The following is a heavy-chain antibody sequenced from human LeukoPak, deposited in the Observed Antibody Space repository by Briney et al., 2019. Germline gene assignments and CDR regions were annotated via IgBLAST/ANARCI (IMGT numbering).Heavy chain of an antibody. CDR1: GFSFSTYG. CDR2: VSSSGETT. CDR3: AKVPRGAGTPSGY. V-gene: IGHV3-23*01. D-gene: IGHD3-3*01. J-gene: IGHJ4*02. Sequence: GSLRLSCVGSGFSFSTYGMTWVRQAPGKGLEWVSSVSSSGETTYYADSVKGRFTISRDNSKNTLYLQMNSLRAEDTAVYYCAKVPRGAGTPSGYWGQGTLVTVSS.